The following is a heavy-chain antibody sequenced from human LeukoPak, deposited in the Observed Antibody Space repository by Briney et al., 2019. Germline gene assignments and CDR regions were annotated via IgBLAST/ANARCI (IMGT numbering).Heavy chain of an antibody. J-gene: IGHJ3*02. D-gene: IGHD1-26*01. CDR3: ARDPSGTYYPRVSGALDI. CDR2: ISSISSYI. V-gene: IGHV3-21*01. CDR1: GFTFSSYS. Sequence: GGSLRLSCAASGFTFSSYSMNWVRQAPGKGLEWVSSISSISSYIYYADSVEGRFTVSRDNAKNSLYLQMDSLRAEDTAVYYCARDPSGTYYPRVSGALDIWGQGTMVTVSS.